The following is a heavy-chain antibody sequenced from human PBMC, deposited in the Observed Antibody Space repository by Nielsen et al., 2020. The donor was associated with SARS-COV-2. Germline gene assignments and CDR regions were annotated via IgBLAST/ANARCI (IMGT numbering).Heavy chain of an antibody. CDR2: ISGNSDNA. CDR3: ASSAPPSGFNWFDP. J-gene: IGHJ5*02. D-gene: IGHD3-22*01. Sequence: ASEVSCKASGYTFTKYGISWVRQAPGQGLEWMGWISGNSDNAKYVKKFLDRVIMTTATTTSTAYLEVRSLRSDGTAVYYCASSAPPSGFNWFDPWGQGTLVTVSS. CDR1: GYTFTKYG. V-gene: IGHV1-18*04.